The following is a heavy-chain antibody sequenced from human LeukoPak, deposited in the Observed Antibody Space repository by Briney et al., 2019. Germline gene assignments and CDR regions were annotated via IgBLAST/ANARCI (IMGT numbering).Heavy chain of an antibody. CDR3: ATGIRFLDY. J-gene: IGHJ4*02. V-gene: IGHV4-34*01. CDR1: GGSFSGYY. CDR2: INHSGST. D-gene: IGHD3-3*01. Sequence: SETLSLTCAVYGGSFSGYYWSWIRQPPGKGLEWIGEINHSGSTNYNPSLKSRVTISVDTSKNQFSLKLSSVTAADTAVYYCATGIRFLDYWGQGTLVTVSS.